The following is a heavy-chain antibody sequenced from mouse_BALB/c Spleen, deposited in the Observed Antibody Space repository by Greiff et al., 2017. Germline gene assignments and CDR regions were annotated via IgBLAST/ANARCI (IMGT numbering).Heavy chain of an antibody. Sequence: SGAELVKPGASVKLSCTASGFNIKDTYMHWVKQRPEQGLEWIGRIDPANGNTKYDPKFQGKATITADTSSNTAYLQLSSLTSEDTAVYYCATYYRFAYWGQGTLVTVSA. D-gene: IGHD2-12*01. J-gene: IGHJ3*01. V-gene: IGHV14-3*02. CDR1: GFNIKDTY. CDR2: IDPANGNT. CDR3: ATYYRFAY.